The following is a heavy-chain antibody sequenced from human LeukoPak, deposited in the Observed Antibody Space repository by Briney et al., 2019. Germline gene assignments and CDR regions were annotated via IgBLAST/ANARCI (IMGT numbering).Heavy chain of an antibody. V-gene: IGHV3-7*01. CDR1: GFTFSSYW. CDR2: IKQDGSEK. J-gene: IGHJ6*02. Sequence: GGSLRLSCAASGFTFSSYWMSWVRQAPGKGLEWVANIKQDGSEKYYVDSVKGRFTISRDNAKNSLYLQMNSLRAEDTAVYYCARWVTTLPVSYYYYGMDVWGQGTTVTVSS. D-gene: IGHD4-17*01. CDR3: ARWVTTLPVSYYYYGMDV.